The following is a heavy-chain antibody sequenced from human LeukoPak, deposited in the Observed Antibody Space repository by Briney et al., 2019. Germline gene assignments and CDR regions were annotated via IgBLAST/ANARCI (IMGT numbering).Heavy chain of an antibody. Sequence: ASVKVSCKASGYTFTSYDINWVRQATGQGLEWMGWINPNSGGTNYAQKFQGRVTMTRDTSISTAYMELSRLRSDDTAVYYCARDRPYCSSTSCYLRGGYWGQGTLVTVSS. CDR3: ARDRPYCSSTSCYLRGGY. J-gene: IGHJ4*02. CDR2: INPNSGGT. V-gene: IGHV1-2*02. CDR1: GYTFTSYD. D-gene: IGHD2-2*01.